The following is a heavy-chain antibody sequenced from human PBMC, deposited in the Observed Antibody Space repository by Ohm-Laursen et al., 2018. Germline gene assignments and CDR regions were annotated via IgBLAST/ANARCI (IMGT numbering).Heavy chain of an antibody. Sequence: SLRLSCAASGFTFSDFYMSWIRQAPGKGLEWISYITSSGDTLYYVDSVQGRFTISRDNAKNSLYLQMNSLGAEDTAVYYCARDVGGSGWYYSDYWGQGTRVTVSS. CDR3: ARDVGGSGWYYSDY. J-gene: IGHJ4*02. CDR2: ITSSGDTL. D-gene: IGHD3-10*01. V-gene: IGHV3-11*01. CDR1: GFTFSDFY.